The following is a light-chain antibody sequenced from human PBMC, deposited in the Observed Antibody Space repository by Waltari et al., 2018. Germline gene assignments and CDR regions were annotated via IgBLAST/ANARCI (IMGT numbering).Light chain of an antibody. Sequence: QSALTQPASVSGSPGQSITISCTGTSSDVGGYNYVSWYQQHPGKAPKLMIYDVSKRPSGVSNRFSCSKSGNTASLTISGLQAEDEADYYCSSYTSSSTPCVFGTGTKVTVL. V-gene: IGLV2-14*01. J-gene: IGLJ1*01. CDR2: DVS. CDR3: SSYTSSSTPCV. CDR1: SSDVGGYNY.